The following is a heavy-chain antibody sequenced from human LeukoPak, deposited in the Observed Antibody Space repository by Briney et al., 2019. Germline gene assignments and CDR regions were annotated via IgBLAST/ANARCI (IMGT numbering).Heavy chain of an antibody. J-gene: IGHJ3*02. Sequence: GGSLRLSCAASGFTFSTFAMIWVRQPPGKGLEWVSSIFPSGGEIHYADSVRGRFTISRDNSKSTLSLQMNSLRAEDTAVYYCAKSLVVLLWFGERSAFDIWGQGTMVTVSS. CDR1: GFTFSTFA. CDR2: IFPSGGEI. CDR3: AKSLVVLLWFGERSAFDI. V-gene: IGHV3-23*01. D-gene: IGHD3-10*01.